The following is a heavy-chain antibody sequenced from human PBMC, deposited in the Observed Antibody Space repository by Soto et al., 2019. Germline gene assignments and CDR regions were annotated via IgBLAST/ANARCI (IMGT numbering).Heavy chain of an antibody. V-gene: IGHV3-23*01. CDR2: ISGSGGST. CDR3: AYSSTPFDY. J-gene: IGHJ4*02. Sequence: EVQLLESGGGWVHPGGSLGLPCAASGFTFRSYPMSRFRQAPGKGLEWVSAISGSGGSTYYADSVKGRFTISRDNSKNTLYLQMNSLRAEDTAVYYCAYSSTPFDYWGQGTLVTVSS. D-gene: IGHD6-13*01. CDR1: GFTFRSYP.